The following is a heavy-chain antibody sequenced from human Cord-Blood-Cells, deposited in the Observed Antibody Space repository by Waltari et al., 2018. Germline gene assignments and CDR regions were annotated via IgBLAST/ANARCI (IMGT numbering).Heavy chain of an antibody. CDR2: IIPIFGTA. CDR1: GGTFRSYP. Sequence: QVQLVQSGAEVKKPGSSVKVSCKASGGTFRSYPIRWVRQAPGKGLEWRGGIIPIFGTANYAQKFQGRVTITADESTSTAYMELSSLRSEDTAVYYCARGSHYDILTGYYDYWGQGTLVTVSS. J-gene: IGHJ4*02. D-gene: IGHD3-9*01. CDR3: ARGSHYDILTGYYDY. V-gene: IGHV1-69*01.